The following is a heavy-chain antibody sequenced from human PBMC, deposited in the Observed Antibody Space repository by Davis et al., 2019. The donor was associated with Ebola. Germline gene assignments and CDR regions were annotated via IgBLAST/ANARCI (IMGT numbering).Heavy chain of an antibody. Sequence: PGGSLRLSCAVYGGSFSGYYWSWIRQPPGKGLEWIGEINHSGSTNYNPSLKSRVTISVDTSKNQFSLKLSSVTAADTAVYYCARGGSGASFDYWGQGTLVTVSS. CDR1: GGSFSGYY. V-gene: IGHV4-34*01. D-gene: IGHD2-15*01. CDR3: ARGGSGASFDY. CDR2: INHSGST. J-gene: IGHJ4*02.